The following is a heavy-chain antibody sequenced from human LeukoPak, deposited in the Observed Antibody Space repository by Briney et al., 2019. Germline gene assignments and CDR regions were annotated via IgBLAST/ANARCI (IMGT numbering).Heavy chain of an antibody. CDR2: IGPSDGDT. CDR3: SRDGWFGDLQYTHRNWFDP. Sequence: ASVKVSCKVSGYTLTELSMHGVRQAPGLGLEWMGWIGPSDGDTNYAQKFQGRVTMTRDTSISTVYMELSGLTSDDTAVYYCSRDGWFGDLQYTHRNWFDPWGQGTLVTVSS. CDR1: GYTLTELS. V-gene: IGHV1-2*02. D-gene: IGHD3-10*01. J-gene: IGHJ5*02.